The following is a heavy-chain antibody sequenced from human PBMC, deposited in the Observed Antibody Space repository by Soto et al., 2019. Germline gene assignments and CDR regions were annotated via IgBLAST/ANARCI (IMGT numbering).Heavy chain of an antibody. CDR2: INHSGST. CDR1: GGSFSGYY. J-gene: IGHJ4*02. D-gene: IGHD2-15*01. CDR3: ASAAPRYCSGGISYTGRDY. V-gene: IGHV4-34*01. Sequence: VQLQQWGAGLLKPSETLSLTCAVYGGSFSGYYSSWIRQPPGKGLEWIGEINHSGSTNYNPSLTRGASISVNAAKNQFCVTLCLVAAEDTAVYYCASAAPRYCSGGISYTGRDYWGTVTLVTVS.